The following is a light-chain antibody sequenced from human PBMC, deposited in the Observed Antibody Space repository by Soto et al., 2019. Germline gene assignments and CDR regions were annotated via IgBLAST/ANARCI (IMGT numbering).Light chain of an antibody. CDR2: DVS. Sequence: EIVLTQSPGTLSLSPGERATLSCRSSHSVSSNYLAWYQQKPGKAPRLLIDDVSSRATGIPDWFSGSGSGTVFTLTISRLEPVDFAVYYCQQYGISPTFGQGTKVEIK. J-gene: IGKJ1*01. CDR1: HSVSSNY. CDR3: QQYGISPT. V-gene: IGKV3-20*01.